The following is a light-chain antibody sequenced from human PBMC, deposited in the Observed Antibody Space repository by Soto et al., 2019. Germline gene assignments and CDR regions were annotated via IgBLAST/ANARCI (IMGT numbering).Light chain of an antibody. CDR3: QQYGSAPRT. CDR1: QSVSSDS. J-gene: IGKJ1*01. Sequence: EIVLTQSPGTLSLSPGERAILSCRASQSVSSDSLAWYRQKPGQAPRLLVYDASSRATGIPDRFSGSGSGTDFPLTISRLEPGDFAVYYCQQYGSAPRTFGQWTNVEIQ. CDR2: DAS. V-gene: IGKV3-20*01.